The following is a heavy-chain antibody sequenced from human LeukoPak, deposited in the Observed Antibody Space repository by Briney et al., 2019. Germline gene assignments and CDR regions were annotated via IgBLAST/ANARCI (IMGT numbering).Heavy chain of an antibody. V-gene: IGHV3-21*01. Sequence: KSGGSLRLSCAASGFSFSSYSMNWVRQAPGKGLEWVSFISSSSSYIYYADSVKGRFTISRDNAKNSLFLQMNSLRAEDTAVYYCARDGDSDNIDFWGQGSLASVSS. CDR3: ARDGDSDNIDF. D-gene: IGHD4-17*01. J-gene: IGHJ4*02. CDR1: GFSFSSYS. CDR2: ISSSSSYI.